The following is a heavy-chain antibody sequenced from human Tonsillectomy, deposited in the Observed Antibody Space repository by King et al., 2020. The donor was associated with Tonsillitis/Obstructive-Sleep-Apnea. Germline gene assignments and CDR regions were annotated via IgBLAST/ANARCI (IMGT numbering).Heavy chain of an antibody. CDR3: ATLPLRDGNYFDY. Sequence: VQLVESGGGVVQPGRSLRLSCAASGFTFSSYNMHWVRQAPGKGLECVAVISYDGSDKYYADSVKGRFTISRDNSKNTRYLQINSLRAEDTAVFFCATLPLRDGNYFDYWGQGTLVTVSS. CDR2: ISYDGSDK. D-gene: IGHD1-26*01. CDR1: GFTFSSYN. J-gene: IGHJ4*02. V-gene: IGHV3-30*01.